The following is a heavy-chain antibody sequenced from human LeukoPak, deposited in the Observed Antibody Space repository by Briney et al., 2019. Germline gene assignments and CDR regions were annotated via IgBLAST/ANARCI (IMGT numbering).Heavy chain of an antibody. CDR1: GGTFSIYA. D-gene: IGHD3-16*01. Sequence: SVKVSCKASGGTFSIYAISWVRQAPGQGLEWMGGIIPIFGTANYAQKFQGRVTITADESTSTAYMELSSLRSEDTAVYYCARSGGALGYYYMDVWGKGTTVTVSS. V-gene: IGHV1-69*13. CDR2: IIPIFGTA. J-gene: IGHJ6*03. CDR3: ARSGGALGYYYMDV.